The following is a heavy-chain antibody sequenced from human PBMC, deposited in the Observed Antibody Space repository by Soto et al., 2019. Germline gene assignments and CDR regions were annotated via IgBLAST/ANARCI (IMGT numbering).Heavy chain of an antibody. D-gene: IGHD6-25*01. J-gene: IGHJ4*02. CDR2: ISDNGANT. Sequence: GGSLRLSCIASGFTFSNYAMSWVRQAPGKGLEWVSTISDNGANTFIGDSMKDHFDISRDNSKNTVFLHLSTVRAEDAAIYYCARAIGADFFDYWGQGTPVTVSS. CDR1: GFTFSNYA. CDR3: ARAIGADFFDY. V-gene: IGHV3-23*01.